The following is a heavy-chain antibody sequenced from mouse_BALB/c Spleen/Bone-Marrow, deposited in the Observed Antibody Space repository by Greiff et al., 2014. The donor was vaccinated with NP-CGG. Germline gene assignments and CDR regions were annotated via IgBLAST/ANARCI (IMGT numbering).Heavy chain of an antibody. J-gene: IGHJ1*01. CDR3: VKWGLRLWYFDV. V-gene: IGHV3-6*02. D-gene: IGHD1-2*01. Sequence: SLKNRISITRDTSKNQFFLKLNSVTTEDTATYYCVKWGLRLWYFDVWGAGTTVTVSS.